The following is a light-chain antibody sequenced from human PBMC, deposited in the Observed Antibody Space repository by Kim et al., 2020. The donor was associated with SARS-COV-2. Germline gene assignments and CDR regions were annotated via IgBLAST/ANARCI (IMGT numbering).Light chain of an antibody. Sequence: ASVGDRVTIICRASQSISNYLNWYQQKLGKAPILLIYAASSLQSGVPSRFSGSGSGTDFTLTISSLQPEDFATYYCQQSYSTPPTFGQGTKVEIK. CDR2: AAS. CDR1: QSISNY. J-gene: IGKJ1*01. CDR3: QQSYSTPPT. V-gene: IGKV1-39*01.